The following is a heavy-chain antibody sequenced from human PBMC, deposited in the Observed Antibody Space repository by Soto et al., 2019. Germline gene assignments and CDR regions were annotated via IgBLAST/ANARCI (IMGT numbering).Heavy chain of an antibody. D-gene: IGHD2-8*02. Sequence: EVQLVESGGGLVQPGGSQRLYCATSGFTFVSYWMHWVRQAPGKGLVWVSRINSDGSTISYADSVKGRFSISRDNTKNTLYLQMNSLRDEDAAVYYCSRTPTGDSRPYYSHYYMDAWGKGTTVTVSS. CDR2: INSDGSTI. J-gene: IGHJ6*03. V-gene: IGHV3-74*01. CDR3: SRTPTGDSRPYYSHYYMDA. CDR1: GFTFVSYW.